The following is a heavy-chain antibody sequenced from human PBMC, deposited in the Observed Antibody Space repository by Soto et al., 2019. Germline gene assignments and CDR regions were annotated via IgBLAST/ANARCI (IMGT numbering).Heavy chain of an antibody. D-gene: IGHD2-2*01. CDR1: GFTFSTYS. CDR3: AKGRVVVPAAPLDY. V-gene: IGHV3-23*01. J-gene: IGHJ4*02. CDR2: IYGNGGGT. Sequence: GGSLRLSCAGSGFTFSTYSMNWVRQAPGKGLEWVSGIYGNGGGTFYADSVKGRFTISRDNSKNTLYLQMNSLRAEDTAVYYCAKGRVVVPAAPLDYWGQGTLVTVSS.